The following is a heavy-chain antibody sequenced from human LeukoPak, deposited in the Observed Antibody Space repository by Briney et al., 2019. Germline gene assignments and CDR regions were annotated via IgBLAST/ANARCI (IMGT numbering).Heavy chain of an antibody. V-gene: IGHV3-53*01. CDR3: RGDSSY. CDR2: IYSGDIT. J-gene: IGHJ4*02. Sequence: GGSLRLSCEGSGFSFSSYEMNWVRQAPGKGLEWVSLIYSGDITYYADSVKGRFTISRDNSKNTLYLQMHSLRAEDTAVYYCRGDSSYWGQGTLVTVSS. D-gene: IGHD2-21*01. CDR1: GFSFSSYE.